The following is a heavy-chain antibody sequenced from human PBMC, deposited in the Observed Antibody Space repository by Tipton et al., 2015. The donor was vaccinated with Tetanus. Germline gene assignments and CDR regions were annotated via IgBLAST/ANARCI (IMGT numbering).Heavy chain of an antibody. CDR1: GDSISSGDFY. CDR3: ARVKVSVYGTQVDYFLDP. V-gene: IGHV4-31*03. D-gene: IGHD2/OR15-2a*01. J-gene: IGHJ5*02. Sequence: TLSLTCTVSGDSISSGDFYWSWIRQHPGKGLEWIGYIYFTGTTYYNPSLESRLTISIDTSKNQFSLELTSVTAADTALYHCARVKVSVYGTQVDYFLDPWGQGTLVTVSS. CDR2: IYFTGTT.